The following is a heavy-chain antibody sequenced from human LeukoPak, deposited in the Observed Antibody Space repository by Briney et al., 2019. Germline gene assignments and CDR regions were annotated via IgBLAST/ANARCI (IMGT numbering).Heavy chain of an antibody. Sequence: PGEALKISCNGSGYSFTNYWVAWGRQMAGNGLEWMGAINPGGSHIRYSPSFQGQVTISTDKSISTSYLQWSSLKASDTAIYYCARKNPTAVRNNWFDPWGQGTLVTVSS. CDR3: ARKNPTAVRNNWFDP. D-gene: IGHD5-18*01. J-gene: IGHJ5*02. CDR2: INPGGSHI. CDR1: GYSFTNYW. V-gene: IGHV5-51*01.